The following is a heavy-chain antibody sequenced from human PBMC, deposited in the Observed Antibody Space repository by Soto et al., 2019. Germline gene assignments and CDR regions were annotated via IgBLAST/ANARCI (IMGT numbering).Heavy chain of an antibody. D-gene: IGHD3-22*01. CDR2: IIPIFGTA. V-gene: IGHV1-69*13. CDR1: GGTFSSYA. CDR3: ARSTRRITMIVVAPSAFDI. Sequence: SVKVSCQASGGTFSSYAISWVRQAPGQGLEWMGGIIPIFGTANYAQKFQGRVTITADESTSTAHMELSSLRSEDTAVYYCARSTRRITMIVVAPSAFDIWGQGTMVTVSS. J-gene: IGHJ3*02.